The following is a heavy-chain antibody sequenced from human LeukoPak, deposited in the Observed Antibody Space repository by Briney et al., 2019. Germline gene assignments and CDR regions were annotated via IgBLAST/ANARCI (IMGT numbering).Heavy chain of an antibody. Sequence: GGSLRLSCAASGFTFSSYAMSWVRQAPGKGLEWVSAISGSGGSTYYADSVKGRFTISRDNSKNMLYLQMNSLRAEDTAVYYCAKDLVGERFLEQTGIWGQGTLVTVSS. CDR3: AKDLVGERFLEQTGI. CDR1: GFTFSSYA. D-gene: IGHD3-3*01. CDR2: ISGSGGST. V-gene: IGHV3-23*01. J-gene: IGHJ4*02.